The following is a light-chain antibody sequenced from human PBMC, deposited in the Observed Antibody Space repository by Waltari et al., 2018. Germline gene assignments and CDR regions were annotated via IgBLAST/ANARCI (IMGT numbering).Light chain of an antibody. J-gene: IGKJ4*01. CDR3: QQNYSLPLT. CDR2: WAS. V-gene: IGKV4-1*01. CDR1: QTVLSSSNNKNY. Sequence: DIVMTQSPDSLAVSLGERATINCKSSQTVLSSSNNKNYLTWYQQKPGQPPKLLVYWASTRESGVPDRFSGSGSGTDFTLTISSLQAEDVAVYFCQQNYSLPLTFGGGTKVEIK.